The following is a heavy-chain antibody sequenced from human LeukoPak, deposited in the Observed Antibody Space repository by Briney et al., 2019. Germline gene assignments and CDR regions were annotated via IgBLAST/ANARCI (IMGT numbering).Heavy chain of an antibody. CDR1: GYTFTSYD. D-gene: IGHD5-18*01. V-gene: IGHV1-8*01. CDR3: ARGRGYLSSNLDS. CDR2: MNPNSGHT. J-gene: IGHJ4*02. Sequence: ASVKVSCKASGYTFTSYDINWVRQTSGQGLEWMGWMNPNSGHTGYAQKFQGRLTMTRNTSIRTAYMELTRLRSEDTAVYFCARGRGYLSSNLDSWSQGTLVTVSS.